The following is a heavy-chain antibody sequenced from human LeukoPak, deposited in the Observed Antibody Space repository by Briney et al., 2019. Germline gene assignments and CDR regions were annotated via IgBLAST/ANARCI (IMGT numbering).Heavy chain of an antibody. Sequence: AETLSLTCTVSGGSMSSAYWSWLRQSPGKGLEWIAYAYYTGDNNYNPSLKSRVTILVDTSRRQFSLKMRSVTSADTAIYYCATLVAPGSLEDWFDPWGQGTLVTVSS. J-gene: IGHJ5*02. D-gene: IGHD1-26*01. CDR2: AYYTGDN. V-gene: IGHV4-59*01. CDR1: GGSMSSAY. CDR3: ATLVAPGSLEDWFDP.